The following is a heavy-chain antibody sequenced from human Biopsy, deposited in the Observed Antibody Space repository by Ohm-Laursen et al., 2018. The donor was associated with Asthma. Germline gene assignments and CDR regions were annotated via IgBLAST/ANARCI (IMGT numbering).Heavy chain of an antibody. CDR1: GFNFHNYG. V-gene: IGHV3-30*18. CDR3: AKDRVAGRSYYFDY. CDR2: ILFDGRKI. Sequence: SLRLSCAASGFNFHNYGMNWVRRAPGKGLEWVAQILFDGRKINYPDTVKGRFTISRDNSKNMVYLQMNSLRPEDTAVYYCAKDRVAGRSYYFDYWGQGSLVSVSS. J-gene: IGHJ4*02. D-gene: IGHD6-13*01.